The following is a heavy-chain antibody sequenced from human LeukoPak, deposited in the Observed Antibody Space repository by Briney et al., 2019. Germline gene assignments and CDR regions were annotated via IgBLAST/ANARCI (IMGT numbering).Heavy chain of an antibody. D-gene: IGHD3-10*01. V-gene: IGHV3-11*01. Sequence: GGSLRLSCAASGITFSDYYMTWIRQAPGKGLEWVSYISSSGSMINYADSVKGRFTISRDNAKNSLYLQMNSLRVEDTAVYYCASVLWFGGIFFDYWGQGTLVTVSS. CDR3: ASVLWFGGIFFDY. CDR1: GITFSDYY. CDR2: ISSSGSMI. J-gene: IGHJ4*02.